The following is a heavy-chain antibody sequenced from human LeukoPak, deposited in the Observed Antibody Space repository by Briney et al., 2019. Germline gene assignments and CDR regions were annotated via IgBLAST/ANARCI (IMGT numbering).Heavy chain of an antibody. CDR2: ISAYNGNT. J-gene: IGHJ5*02. Sequence: GASVKVSCKASGYTFTSYGISWVRQAPGQGLEWMGWISAYNGNTNYAQKLQGRVTMTTDTSTSTAYMELRSLRSDDTAVYYCARPYYDFWSSYQRGGIWFDHWGQGTLVTVSS. V-gene: IGHV1-18*01. D-gene: IGHD3-3*01. CDR1: GYTFTSYG. CDR3: ARPYYDFWSSYQRGGIWFDH.